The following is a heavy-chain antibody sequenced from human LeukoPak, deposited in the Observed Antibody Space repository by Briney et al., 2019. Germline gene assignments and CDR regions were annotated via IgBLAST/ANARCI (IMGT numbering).Heavy chain of an antibody. D-gene: IGHD5-18*01. CDR1: AFTFSRFW. V-gene: IGHV3-74*01. CDR3: ATLNSFGNDY. Sequence: TGQSMRLACAAAAFTFSRFWMHWVRQPEGKLLVWVSRIDTDGRTTTYADFVRGRFTISRDNAKNTVYLQINSLRAEDTAVYYCATLNSFGNDYWGQGVLVTVSS. J-gene: IGHJ4*02. CDR2: IDTDGRTT.